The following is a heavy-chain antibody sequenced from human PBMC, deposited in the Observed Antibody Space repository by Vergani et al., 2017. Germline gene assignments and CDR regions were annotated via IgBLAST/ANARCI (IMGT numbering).Heavy chain of an antibody. J-gene: IGHJ4*02. CDR2: IYDSGDT. V-gene: IGHV4-59*01. CDR3: ARGALWWLRQIDS. CDR1: GDSMNTYY. D-gene: IGHD2-21*01. Sequence: QVQLQESGPGLVKPSETLSLTCSVSGDSMNTYYWTWIRQPPGKGLEWIGYIYDSGDTKYNPSLKSRVTMSLDTSKNQFSLNLYSVTVADTAVYYCARGALWWLRQIDSWGQGTLVTVSS.